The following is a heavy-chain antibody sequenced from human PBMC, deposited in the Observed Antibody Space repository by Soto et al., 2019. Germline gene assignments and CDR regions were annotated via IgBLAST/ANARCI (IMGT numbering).Heavy chain of an antibody. D-gene: IGHD2-15*01. CDR2: IYHRGST. J-gene: IGHJ4*02. V-gene: IGHV4-4*02. CDR3: ARLREGSNYPDY. CDR1: SGSISSSNW. Sequence: QVQLQESGPGLVKPSGTLSLTCAVSSGSISSSNWWSWVRQPPGKGLEWIGEIYHRGSTNYKPSLKIRVNISVDQSKNHFYLKLTSVTAADTAMYYCARLREGSNYPDYWGQGTLVTVAS.